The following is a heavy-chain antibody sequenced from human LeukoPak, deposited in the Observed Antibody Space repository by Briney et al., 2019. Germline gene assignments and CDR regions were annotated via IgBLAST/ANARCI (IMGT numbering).Heavy chain of an antibody. Sequence: GGSLRLSCAASGFTLNSNYTSWGPPAPGKGLEWVSVIYSGGSTYYADSVKGRFTISRDNSKNTLYLQMNSLRAEDTAVYYCARDHITMVRGVIYDAFDIWGQGTMVTVSS. CDR2: IYSGGST. V-gene: IGHV3-53*01. CDR1: GFTLNSNY. J-gene: IGHJ3*02. CDR3: ARDHITMVRGVIYDAFDI. D-gene: IGHD3-10*01.